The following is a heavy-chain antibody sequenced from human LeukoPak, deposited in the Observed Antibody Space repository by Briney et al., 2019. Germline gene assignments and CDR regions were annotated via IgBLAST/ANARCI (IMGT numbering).Heavy chain of an antibody. J-gene: IGHJ4*02. CDR1: GYSLSSNYY. CDR2: IYHSGTT. CDR3: AATPRSAFDY. V-gene: IGHV4-38-2*01. Sequence: SETLSPTCAVSGYSLSSNYYWGWIRQPPGKGLEWIGTIYHSGTTYYNPSLKSRLTISVDTSKNQFSLKLSSVTAADTAVYYCAATPRSAFDYWGRGTLVTVSS.